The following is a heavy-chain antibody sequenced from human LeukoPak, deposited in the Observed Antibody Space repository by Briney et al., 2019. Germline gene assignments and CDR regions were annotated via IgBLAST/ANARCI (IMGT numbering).Heavy chain of an antibody. CDR1: GFTFSSYA. CDR3: ARDYEPYSSSWYGPDY. Sequence: PGGSLRLSCAASGFTFSSYAMHWVRQAPGKGLEWVAVISYDGSNKYYADSVKGRFTISRDNSKNTLYLQMNSLRAEDTAVYYCARDYEPYSSSWYGPDYWGQGTLSPSPQ. J-gene: IGHJ4*02. D-gene: IGHD6-13*01. CDR2: ISYDGSNK. V-gene: IGHV3-30-3*01.